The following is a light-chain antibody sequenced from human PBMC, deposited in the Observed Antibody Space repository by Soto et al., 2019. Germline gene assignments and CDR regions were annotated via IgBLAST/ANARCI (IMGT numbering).Light chain of an antibody. CDR2: GTS. CDR1: QNVGSTS. V-gene: IGKV3-20*01. CDR3: QHYGSSPRT. J-gene: IGKJ1*01. Sequence: PGESATLSCRASQNVGSTSLAWYQQRPGQVPRLLISGTSTRATGIPDRFTGSGSGTDFTLTITRLQPEDFAVYYCQHYGSSPRTFGQGTKVDIK.